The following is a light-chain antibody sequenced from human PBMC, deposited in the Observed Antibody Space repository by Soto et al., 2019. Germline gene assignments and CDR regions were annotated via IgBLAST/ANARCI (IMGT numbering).Light chain of an antibody. J-gene: IGLJ2*01. CDR1: SSNIGAGYD. CDR2: GNS. CDR3: QSYDSSLSGSGV. V-gene: IGLV1-40*01. Sequence: QSVLTQPPSVSGAPGQWLTISCTGSSSNIGAGYDVHWYQQHPGTAPKLLIYGNSNRPSGFPDRFSGSTSGTSASLAITGLHAEDEADYYYQSYDSSLSGSGVFGGGTQLTVL.